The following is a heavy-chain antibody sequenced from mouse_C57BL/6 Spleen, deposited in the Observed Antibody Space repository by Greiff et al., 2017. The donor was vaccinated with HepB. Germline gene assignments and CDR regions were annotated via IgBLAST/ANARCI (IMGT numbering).Heavy chain of an antibody. V-gene: IGHV1-50*01. CDR3: AALSTHYYAMDY. J-gene: IGHJ4*01. Sequence: VQLQQPGAELVKPGASVKLSCKASGYTFTSYWMQWVKQRPGQGLEWIGEIDPSDSYTNYNQKFKGKATLTVYTSSSTAYMQLSSLTSEDSAVYYCAALSTHYYAMDYWGQGTSVTVSS. CDR2: IDPSDSYT. D-gene: IGHD4-1*02. CDR1: GYTFTSYW.